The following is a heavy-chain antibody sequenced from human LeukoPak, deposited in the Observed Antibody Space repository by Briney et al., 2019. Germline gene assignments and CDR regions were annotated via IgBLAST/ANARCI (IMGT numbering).Heavy chain of an antibody. D-gene: IGHD3-16*01. CDR1: GGSISSYYW. CDR2: IYWNDDK. Sequence: TLSLTCTVSGGSISSYYWSWIRQPPGKGLEWIALIYWNDDKRYSPSLKSRLTITKDTSKNQVVLTMTNMDPVDTATYYCAHREGYDYVWDVWGKGTTVTISS. V-gene: IGHV2-5*01. J-gene: IGHJ6*04. CDR3: AHREGYDYVWDV.